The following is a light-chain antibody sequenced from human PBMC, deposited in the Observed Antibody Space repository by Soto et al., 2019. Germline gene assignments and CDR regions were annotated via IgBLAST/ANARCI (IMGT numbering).Light chain of an antibody. V-gene: IGLV2-14*01. J-gene: IGLJ1*01. CDR3: SSYTSSSTLLYV. CDR1: SSDVGGYNY. CDR2: DVS. Sequence: QSVLTQPAFVYGSPGQSITISCTGTSSDVGGYNYVSWYQQHPGKAPKLMIYDVSNRPSGVSNRFSGSKSGNTASLTISGLQAEDEADYYCSSYTSSSTLLYVFGTGNKVTVL.